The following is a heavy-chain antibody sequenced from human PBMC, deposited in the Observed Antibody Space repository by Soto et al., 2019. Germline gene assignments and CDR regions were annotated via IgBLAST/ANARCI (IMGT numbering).Heavy chain of an antibody. CDR2: IAYDESTT. Sequence: GGSLRLSCAASGFTFSNYWMHWIRQAPGKGLVWVSRIAYDESTTTYADSVKGRFTISRDNAKNTLYLQMNSLRAEDTAVYYCARCGGSRAHPPVYWYPGTLVTVSS. J-gene: IGHJ4*02. V-gene: IGHV3-74*01. D-gene: IGHD2-15*01. CDR1: GFTFSNYW. CDR3: ARCGGSRAHPPVY.